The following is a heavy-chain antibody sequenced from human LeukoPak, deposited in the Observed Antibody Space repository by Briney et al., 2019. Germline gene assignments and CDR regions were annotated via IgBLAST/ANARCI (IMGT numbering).Heavy chain of an antibody. CDR1: GYSFNTYG. CDR2: ISAYKGIT. Sequence: GASVKVSCKASGYSFNTYGISWVRQAPGQGLEWMGGISAYKGITNYAQKFQDRVTMTTDTATTTAYLELRSLRSDDTAVYYCARHYSGYYPRHDYWGQGTLITVSS. CDR3: ARHYSGYYPRHDY. D-gene: IGHD3-22*01. J-gene: IGHJ4*02. V-gene: IGHV1-18*01.